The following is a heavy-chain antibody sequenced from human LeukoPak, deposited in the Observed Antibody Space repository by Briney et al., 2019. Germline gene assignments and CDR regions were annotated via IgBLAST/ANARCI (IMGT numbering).Heavy chain of an antibody. V-gene: IGHV1-8*01. J-gene: IGHJ6*03. CDR2: MNPNSGNT. CDR3: ARGRTSPYYYYYYMDV. Sequence: ASVKVSCKASGYTFTSYDTNWVRQATGQGLEWMGWMNPNSGNTGYAQKFQGRVTMTRNTSISTAYMELSSLRSEDTAVYYCARGRTSPYYYYYYMDVWGKGTTVTVSS. CDR1: GYTFTSYD.